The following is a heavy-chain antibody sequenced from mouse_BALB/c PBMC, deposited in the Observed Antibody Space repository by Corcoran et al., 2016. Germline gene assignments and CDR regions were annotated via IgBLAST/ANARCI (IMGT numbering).Heavy chain of an antibody. V-gene: IGHV14-3*02. Sequence: EVQLQQSGAELVKPGASVKLSCTASGFNIKDTYMHWVKQRPEQGLECIGRIDPANGNTKYDPKFQGKATITADTSSNTAYLQLSSLTSEDTAVYYCAIWDWYFDVWGAGTTVTVSS. CDR1: GFNIKDTY. CDR2: IDPANGNT. CDR3: AIWDWYFDV. D-gene: IGHD4-1*01. J-gene: IGHJ1*01.